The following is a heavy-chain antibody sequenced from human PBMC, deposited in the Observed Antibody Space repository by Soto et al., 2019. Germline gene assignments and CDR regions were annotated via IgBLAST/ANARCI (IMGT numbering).Heavy chain of an antibody. J-gene: IGHJ4*01. D-gene: IGHD3-22*01. CDR2: ISAYNGNT. CDR1: GYTFTSYG. V-gene: IGHV1-18*01. CDR3: ARNYYYDSSGYHDAFDY. Sequence: QVPLVQSGAEVKKPGASVKVSCKASGYTFTSYGISWVRQAPGQGLEWMGWISAYNGNTNYAQKLQGRVTMTTDTSTSTAHMELRSLRSDDTAVYYCARNYYYDSSGYHDAFDYWGHGTLVTVSS.